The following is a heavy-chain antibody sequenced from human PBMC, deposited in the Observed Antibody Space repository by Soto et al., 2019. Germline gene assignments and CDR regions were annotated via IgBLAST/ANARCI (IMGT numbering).Heavy chain of an antibody. CDR1: GFTFSSYA. V-gene: IGHV3-23*01. D-gene: IGHD2-15*01. CDR3: VKVLTDGADIVVVVAAERFDY. Sequence: GVLRLSFAASGFTFSSYAMSWVRQAPGKGLEWVSAISVSGGSTYYADSVKGRFTISRDNSKNTLYLQMNSLRAEDTAVYYCVKVLTDGADIVVVVAAERFDYWGQGTLVTVSS. J-gene: IGHJ4*02. CDR2: ISVSGGST.